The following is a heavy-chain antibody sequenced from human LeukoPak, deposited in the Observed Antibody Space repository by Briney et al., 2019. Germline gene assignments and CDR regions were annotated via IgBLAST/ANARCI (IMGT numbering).Heavy chain of an antibody. CDR3: ARGAYCGGDCYSYAHDAFDI. J-gene: IGHJ3*02. CDR1: GGSISSGGYY. CDR2: IYYSGSI. D-gene: IGHD2-21*02. Sequence: SETLSLTCTVSGGSISSGGYYWSWIRQPPGKGLEWIGYIYYSGSINYSPSLKSRVSISVDTSKNQFSLKLSSVTAADTAVYYCARGAYCGGDCYSYAHDAFDIWGQGTMVTVSS. V-gene: IGHV4-61*08.